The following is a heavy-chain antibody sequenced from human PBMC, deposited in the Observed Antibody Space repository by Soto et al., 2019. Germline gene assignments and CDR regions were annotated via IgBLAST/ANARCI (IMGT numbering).Heavy chain of an antibody. CDR1: GGSMNSYY. CDR2: IYNTGST. V-gene: IGHV4-59*08. Sequence: SETLSLTCTVSGGSMNSYYWSWIRQPPGKGLEWIGYIYNTGSTNYNPSLKSRVTISVDTSKNQFSLKLVSVTAADTAVYYCASGMGFGWGQGTLVTVSS. D-gene: IGHD3-10*01. CDR3: ASGMGFG. J-gene: IGHJ4*02.